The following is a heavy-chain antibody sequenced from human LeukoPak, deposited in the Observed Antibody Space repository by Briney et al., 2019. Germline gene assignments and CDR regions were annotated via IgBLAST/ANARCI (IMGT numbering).Heavy chain of an antibody. J-gene: IGHJ4*02. V-gene: IGHV3-11*01. CDR1: GFTFSDYY. Sequence: GGSLRLPCAASGFTFSDYYMSWIRQAPGKGLEWVSYISDRGDTIYYADSVKGRFTVSRDNANNSVSLQMNSLSADDTAVYYCARLKAGNWGPGTLVTVSS. CDR3: ARLKAGN. CDR2: ISDRGDTI.